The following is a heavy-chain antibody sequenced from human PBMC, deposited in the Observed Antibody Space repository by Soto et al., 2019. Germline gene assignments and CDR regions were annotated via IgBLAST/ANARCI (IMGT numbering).Heavy chain of an antibody. CDR1: GYTFTSYG. CDR2: ISAYNGNT. Sequence: ASVKVSCKASGYTFTSYGISWVRQAPGQGLEWMGWISAYNGNTNYAQKLQGRVTMTTDTSTSTAYMELRSLRSDDTAVYYCARDDAIGYSSGWYFGSWGQGTLVTVSS. J-gene: IGHJ4*02. CDR3: ARDDAIGYSSGWYFGS. D-gene: IGHD6-19*01. V-gene: IGHV1-18*01.